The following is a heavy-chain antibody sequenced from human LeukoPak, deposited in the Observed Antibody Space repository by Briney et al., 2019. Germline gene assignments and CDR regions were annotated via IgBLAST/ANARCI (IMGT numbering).Heavy chain of an antibody. CDR2: ISAYNGNT. D-gene: IGHD3-10*01. CDR1: GYTFTGYY. Sequence: ASVRVSCKAPGYTFTGYYTHWVRQAPGQGLEWMGWISAYNGNTNYAQQVQGRVTMTTDTSTSIAYMELRSPRSDDTAVYYCPRCIRVGDGFDVWGQGTTVTVSS. J-gene: IGHJ6*02. CDR3: PRCIRVGDGFDV. V-gene: IGHV1-18*04.